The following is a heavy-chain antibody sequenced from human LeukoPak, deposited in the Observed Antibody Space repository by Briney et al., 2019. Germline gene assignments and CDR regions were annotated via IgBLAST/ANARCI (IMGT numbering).Heavy chain of an antibody. CDR3: ARAANTAMVTPPDY. CDR2: ISAYNGNT. D-gene: IGHD5-18*01. J-gene: IGHJ4*02. V-gene: IGHV1-18*01. CDR1: GYTFTSSG. Sequence: ASVKDSRKASGYTFTSSGISWVRQAPGQGREWMGSISAYNGNTNYAQKLQGRLTITTDKSTSTAYLELRSLRSDHTAVYYCARAANTAMVTPPDYWGQGTLVTVSS.